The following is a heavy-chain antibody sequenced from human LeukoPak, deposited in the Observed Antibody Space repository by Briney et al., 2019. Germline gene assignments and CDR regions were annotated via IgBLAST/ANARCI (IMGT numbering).Heavy chain of an antibody. CDR1: GYIFTSYY. J-gene: IGHJ6*04. Sequence: ASVKVSCMASGYIFTSYYMHWVRQAPGQGLEWMGIINPSGGSTSYAQKFQGRVTMTRDTSTSTVYMGLSSLRSEDTAVYYCARVRLDYYGMDVWGKGTTVTVSS. CDR3: ARVRLDYYGMDV. D-gene: IGHD3-16*01. V-gene: IGHV1-46*01. CDR2: INPSGGST.